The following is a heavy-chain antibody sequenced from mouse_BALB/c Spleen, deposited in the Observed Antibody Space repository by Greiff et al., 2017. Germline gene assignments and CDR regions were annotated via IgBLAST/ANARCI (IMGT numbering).Heavy chain of an antibody. CDR1: GFTFSDYY. V-gene: IGHV5-4*02. Sequence: EVKLQESGGGLVKPGGSLKLSCAASGFTFSDYYMYWVRQTPEKRLEWVATISDGGSYTYYPDSVKGRFTISRDNAKNNLYLQMSSLKSEDTAMYYCARDQYYGSSHGAMDYWGQGTSVTVSS. CDR2: ISDGGSYT. J-gene: IGHJ4*01. CDR3: ARDQYYGSSHGAMDY. D-gene: IGHD1-1*01.